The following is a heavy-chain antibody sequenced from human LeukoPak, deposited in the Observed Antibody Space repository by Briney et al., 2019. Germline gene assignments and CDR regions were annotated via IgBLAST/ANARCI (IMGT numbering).Heavy chain of an antibody. D-gene: IGHD3-3*01. CDR2: INPNSGGT. J-gene: IGHJ4*02. V-gene: IGHV1-2*02. CDR1: GYTFTGYY. Sequence: ASVKVSCTASGYTFTGYYMHWVRQAPGQGLEWMGWINPNSGGTNYAQKFQGRVTMTRDTSISTAYMELSRLRSDDTAVYYCARGDPPYYDFWSGYYNRRDYYFDYWGQGTLVTVSS. CDR3: ARGDPPYYDFWSGYYNRRDYYFDY.